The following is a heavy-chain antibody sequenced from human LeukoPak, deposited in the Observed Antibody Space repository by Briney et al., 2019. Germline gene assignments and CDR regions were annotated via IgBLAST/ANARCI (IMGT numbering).Heavy chain of an antibody. CDR3: ARVFLYYYDNSGYSYYFDY. V-gene: IGHV1-8*01. Sequence: ASVKVSCKASGYTFTSYDINWVRQATGQGLEWMGWMNPNSGNTGYAQKFQGRVTMTRNTSISTAYMELSSLRSEDTAVYYCARVFLYYYDNSGYSYYFDYWGQGTLVTVSS. CDR1: GYTFTSYD. CDR2: MNPNSGNT. J-gene: IGHJ4*02. D-gene: IGHD3-22*01.